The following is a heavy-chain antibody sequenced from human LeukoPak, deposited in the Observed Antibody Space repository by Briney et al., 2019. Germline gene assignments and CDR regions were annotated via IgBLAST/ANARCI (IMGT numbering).Heavy chain of an antibody. CDR3: ARDRGPYDSSGYYHYYYYYYMDV. J-gene: IGHJ6*03. CDR2: ITGSGGST. D-gene: IGHD3-22*01. CDR1: GFIFSSYA. Sequence: GGSLRLSCAASGFIFSSYATSWVRQAPGKGLGWVSSITGSGGSTNYADSVKGRFIISRDNSKNTLYLQMNSLRAEDTAVYYCARDRGPYDSSGYYHYYYYYYMDVWGKGTTVTVSS. V-gene: IGHV3-23*01.